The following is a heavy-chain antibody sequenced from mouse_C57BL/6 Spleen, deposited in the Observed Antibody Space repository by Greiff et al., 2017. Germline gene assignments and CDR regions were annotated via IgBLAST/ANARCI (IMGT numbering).Heavy chain of an antibody. V-gene: IGHV1-4*01. D-gene: IGHD1-1*01. CDR3: ATTVVEAMDY. Sequence: QVQLQQSGAELARPGASVKMSCKASGYTFTSYTMHWVKQRPGQGLEWIGYINPSSGYTKYNQKFKDKATLTADKSSSTAYMQLSSLTSEDSAVYYCATTVVEAMDYWGQGTSVTVSS. J-gene: IGHJ4*01. CDR1: GYTFTSYT. CDR2: INPSSGYT.